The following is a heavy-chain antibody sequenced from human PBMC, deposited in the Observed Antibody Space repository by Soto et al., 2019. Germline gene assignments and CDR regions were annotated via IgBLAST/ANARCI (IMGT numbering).Heavy chain of an antibody. CDR2: IIPIFGTA. Sequence: QVQLVQSGAEVKKPGSSVKVSCKASGGTFSSYAISWVRQAPGQGLEWMGGIIPIFGTANYAQKFQGRVTITADEYTSTAYMERSSLRSEDTAVYYCARDPSHYYDSRGYYYYGMDVWGQGTTVTVSS. J-gene: IGHJ6*02. D-gene: IGHD3-22*01. CDR1: GGTFSSYA. V-gene: IGHV1-69*12. CDR3: ARDPSHYYDSRGYYYYGMDV.